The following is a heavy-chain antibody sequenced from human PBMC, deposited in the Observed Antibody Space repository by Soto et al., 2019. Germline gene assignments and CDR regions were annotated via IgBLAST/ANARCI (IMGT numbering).Heavy chain of an antibody. CDR2: ISYDGRNK. CDR1: GFTFSSYG. D-gene: IGHD6-19*01. Sequence: QVPLVESGGGVVQPGRSLRLSCAASGFTFSSYGMHWVRQAPGKGLEWVAVISYDGRNKYYADSVKGRFTISRDNSKHPLYLQMNSLRAEDTAVYYCAKGRSSGWDFDYWGQGTLVTVSS. CDR3: AKGRSSGWDFDY. V-gene: IGHV3-30*18. J-gene: IGHJ4*02.